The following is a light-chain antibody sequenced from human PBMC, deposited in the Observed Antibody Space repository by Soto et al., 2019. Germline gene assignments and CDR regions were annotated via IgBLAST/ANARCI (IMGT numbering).Light chain of an antibody. Sequence: QSVLTQPASVSGSPGQSITISCTGTSSDVGSYNLVSWYQQHPGKAPKLMIYEGSKRPSGVSNRFSGSKSGNTASLTISGLQAEDGAVYYCCSYAGSSTFVFGTGTKVTVL. V-gene: IGLV2-23*01. CDR1: SSDVGSYNL. J-gene: IGLJ1*01. CDR2: EGS. CDR3: CSYAGSSTFV.